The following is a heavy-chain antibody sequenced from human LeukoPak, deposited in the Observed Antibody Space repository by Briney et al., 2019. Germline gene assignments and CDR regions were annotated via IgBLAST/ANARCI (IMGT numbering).Heavy chain of an antibody. V-gene: IGHV3-7*01. Sequence: GGSLRLSCEVSGFSFSNYWMTWVRQAPGKGLEWVAKIKQDGAESYHVDSVKGRFTISRDNAKNSLYLQMNNLRAEDTAVYYCARDKGTVTPRGYYYYIDVWGRGTTVAVSS. CDR2: IKQDGAES. D-gene: IGHD4-11*01. CDR1: GFSFSNYW. J-gene: IGHJ6*03. CDR3: ARDKGTVTPRGYYYYIDV.